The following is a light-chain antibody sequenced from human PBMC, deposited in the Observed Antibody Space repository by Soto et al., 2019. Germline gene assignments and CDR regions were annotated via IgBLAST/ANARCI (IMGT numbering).Light chain of an antibody. CDR3: ISFSSSIPLEV. J-gene: IGLJ1*01. CDR1: SSDVGGYNY. Sequence: QSVLTQPASVSGSPGQSITISCTGTSSDVGGYNYVSWYQQHPGKAPKLIIYEVSYRPSGVSNRFSGSKSGNTASLTISGLQADDEADYYCISFSSSIPLEVFGTGTKVTVL. CDR2: EVS. V-gene: IGLV2-14*01.